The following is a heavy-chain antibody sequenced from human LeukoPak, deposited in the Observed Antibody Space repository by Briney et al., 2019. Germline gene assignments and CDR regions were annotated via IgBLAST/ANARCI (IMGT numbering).Heavy chain of an antibody. J-gene: IGHJ4*02. Sequence: SQTLSLTCDISGDSVSSNISAWHWLRQSPSRGLEWLGRTYYRSKWYNDYAVSVKSRITINPDTSKNQFSLQLSSVTPDDTAVYYCARDQTGGWLFDYWGQGTLVTVSS. D-gene: IGHD6-19*01. CDR3: ARDQTGGWLFDY. V-gene: IGHV6-1*01. CDR1: GDSVSSNISA. CDR2: TYYRSKWYN.